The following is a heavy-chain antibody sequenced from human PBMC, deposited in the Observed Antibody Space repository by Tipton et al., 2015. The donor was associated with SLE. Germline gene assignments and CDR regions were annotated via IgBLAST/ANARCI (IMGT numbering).Heavy chain of an antibody. J-gene: IGHJ1*01. D-gene: IGHD2-2*01. Sequence: TLSLTCTVSGYSISSGYYWGWIRQPPGKGLERIETIYHSGSIYYNPSLKSRVTISVDTSKNQFSLKLNSVTAADTAVYYCAVGYCSSVSCQREYFQHWGQGTLVTVSS. CDR3: AVGYCSSVSCQREYFQH. CDR2: IYHSGSI. CDR1: GYSISSGYY. V-gene: IGHV4-38-2*02.